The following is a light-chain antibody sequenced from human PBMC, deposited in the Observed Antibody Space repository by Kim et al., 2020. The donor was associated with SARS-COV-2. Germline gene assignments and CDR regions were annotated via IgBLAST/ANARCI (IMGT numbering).Light chain of an antibody. J-gene: IGLJ3*02. CDR3: QAWDSSVGDV. CDR2: RDV. V-gene: IGLV3-1*01. CDR1: RLGDKF. Sequence: SYELTQPPSVSVSPGQTASISCSGHRLGDKFVFWYQQKPGQSPVLVIYRDVKRPSGIPERFSGSNSGNTATLTISGTQAVDEADYYCQAWDSSVGDVFGGGTQLTVL.